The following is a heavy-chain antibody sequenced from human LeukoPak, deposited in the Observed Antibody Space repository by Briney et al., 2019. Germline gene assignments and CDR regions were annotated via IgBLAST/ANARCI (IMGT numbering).Heavy chain of an antibody. D-gene: IGHD3-9*01. CDR2: INAGNGNT. CDR1: GYTFTSYA. V-gene: IGHV1-3*01. J-gene: IGHJ5*02. CDR3: ARDTPQGYDILTGYFARWFDP. Sequence: ASVKVSCKASGYTFTSYAMHWVRQAPGQRLEWMGWINAGNGNTKYSQKFQGRVTITRDTSASTAYMGLSSLRSEDTAVYYCARDTPQGYDILTGYFARWFDPWGQGTLVTVSS.